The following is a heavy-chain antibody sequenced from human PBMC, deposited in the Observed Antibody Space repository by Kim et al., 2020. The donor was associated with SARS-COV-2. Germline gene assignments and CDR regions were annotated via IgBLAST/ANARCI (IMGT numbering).Heavy chain of an antibody. D-gene: IGHD3-22*01. V-gene: IGHV3-7*01. CDR3: ARGRAYESSGYYCY. Sequence: GGSLRRSCAASGFTFSSYWLSWVRQSPGKGLEWVANIKQDGSEKYFLDSVKGRFTISRDNAKNSLYLQMNSLRAEDTAVYYCARGRAYESSGYYCYWGQG. J-gene: IGHJ4*02. CDR1: GFTFSSYW. CDR2: IKQDGSEK.